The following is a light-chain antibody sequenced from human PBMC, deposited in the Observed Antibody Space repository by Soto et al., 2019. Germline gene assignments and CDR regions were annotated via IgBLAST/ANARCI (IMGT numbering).Light chain of an antibody. Sequence: QSALTQPRSVSGSPGQSVTISCTGTSSDVGVYNYVSWYQQYPGKAPKIMIYDVSKRPSGVPDRFSGSKSDNTASLTISGLQAEDEADYYCCPYAGSYTFVFGIGTKVTV. CDR3: CPYAGSYTFV. CDR1: SSDVGVYNY. J-gene: IGLJ1*01. CDR2: DVS. V-gene: IGLV2-11*01.